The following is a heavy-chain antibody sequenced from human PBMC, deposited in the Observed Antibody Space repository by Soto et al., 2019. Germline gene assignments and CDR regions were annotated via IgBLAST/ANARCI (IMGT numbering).Heavy chain of an antibody. D-gene: IGHD2-2*02. Sequence: GASVKVSCKASGYTFTSYDINWVRQATGQGLEWMGWMNPNSGNTGYAQKFQGRVTMTRNTSISTAYMELSSLRSEDTAVYYCARESKHCSSTSCYSYYYYMDVWGKGTTVTAP. CDR3: ARESKHCSSTSCYSYYYYMDV. V-gene: IGHV1-8*01. J-gene: IGHJ6*03. CDR2: MNPNSGNT. CDR1: GYTFTSYD.